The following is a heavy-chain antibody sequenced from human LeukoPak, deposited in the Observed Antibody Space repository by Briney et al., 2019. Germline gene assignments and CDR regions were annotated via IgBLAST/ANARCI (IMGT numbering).Heavy chain of an antibody. Sequence: GGSLRLSCAASGFTFGSSVMNWVRQAPGKGLVWVSRINSDGSSTSYADSVKGRFTISRDNAKNTLYLQMNSLRAEDTAVYYCTLILNWGQGTLVTVSS. CDR2: INSDGSST. J-gene: IGHJ4*02. CDR1: GFTFGSSV. V-gene: IGHV3-74*01. D-gene: IGHD3-16*01. CDR3: TLILN.